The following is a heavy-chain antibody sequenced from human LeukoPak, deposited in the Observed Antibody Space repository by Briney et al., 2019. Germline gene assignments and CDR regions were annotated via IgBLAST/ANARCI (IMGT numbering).Heavy chain of an antibody. J-gene: IGHJ3*02. CDR3: ARDSYYYDSSDYAFDI. Sequence: GASVKVSCKASGYTFTGYYTHWVRQAPGQGLEWMGWINPNSGGTNYAQKFQGRVTMTRDTSISTAYMELSRLRSDDTAVYYCARDSYYYDSSDYAFDIWGQGTMVTVSS. V-gene: IGHV1-2*02. D-gene: IGHD3-22*01. CDR1: GYTFTGYY. CDR2: INPNSGGT.